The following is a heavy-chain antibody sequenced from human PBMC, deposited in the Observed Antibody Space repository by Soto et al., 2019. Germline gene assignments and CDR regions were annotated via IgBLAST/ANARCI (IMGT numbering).Heavy chain of an antibody. V-gene: IGHV3-30*04. J-gene: IGHJ4*02. Sequence: GGSLRLSCAASGFTFSSYAMHWVRQAPGKGLEWVAVISYDGSNKYYADSVKGRFTISRDNSKNTLYLQMNSLRAEDTAVYYCARVPWGSGVKGFDYWGQGTLVTVSS. D-gene: IGHD7-27*01. CDR1: GFTFSSYA. CDR2: ISYDGSNK. CDR3: ARVPWGSGVKGFDY.